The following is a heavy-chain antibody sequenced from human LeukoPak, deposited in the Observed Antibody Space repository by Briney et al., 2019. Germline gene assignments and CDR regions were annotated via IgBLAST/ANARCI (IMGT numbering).Heavy chain of an antibody. CDR3: ARGPVGARIDY. V-gene: IGHV1-2*06. Sequence: GAPVKVSCKASGYTFTGYYMHWVRQAPGQGLVWMGRINPNSGGTNYAQKFQGRVTMTRDTSISTAYMELSRLRSDDTAVYYCARGPVGARIDYWGQGTLVTVSS. CDR2: INPNSGGT. D-gene: IGHD1-26*01. CDR1: GYTFTGYY. J-gene: IGHJ4*02.